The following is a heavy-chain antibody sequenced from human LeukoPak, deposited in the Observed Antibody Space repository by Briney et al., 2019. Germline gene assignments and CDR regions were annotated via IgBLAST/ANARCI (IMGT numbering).Heavy chain of an antibody. CDR1: GFTFSTYG. Sequence: PGGSMRLSCAASGFTFSTYGMSWVRPAPGKGLDWVSAVSGSGGSTHYADSVTGRITISRDNSKNTLFQQMNSLRAEDTAVYYCAKDRYFANSGDHYESEYWGQGTLVTVSS. CDR2: VSGSGGST. D-gene: IGHD3-22*01. J-gene: IGHJ4*02. V-gene: IGHV3-23*01. CDR3: AKDRYFANSGDHYESEY.